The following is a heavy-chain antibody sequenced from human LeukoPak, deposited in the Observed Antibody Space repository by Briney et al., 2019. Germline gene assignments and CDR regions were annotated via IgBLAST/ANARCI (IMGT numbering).Heavy chain of an antibody. CDR2: ICYGGST. D-gene: IGHD1-14*01. J-gene: IGHJ2*01. V-gene: IGHV4-59*01. CDR3: ARVRTPCSPVGI. Sequence: PSGTLSLTCTVSGGSIRSYYWSWIRQPPGKGLEWIGYICYGGSTNYNPSPKSRVSISVETSKNQFSLKLSSMTAADTAVYYCARVRTPCSPVGIWGRGTLVTVSS. CDR1: GGSIRSYY.